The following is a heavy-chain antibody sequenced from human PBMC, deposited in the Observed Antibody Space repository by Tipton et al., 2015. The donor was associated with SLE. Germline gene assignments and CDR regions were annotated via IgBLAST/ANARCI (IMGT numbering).Heavy chain of an antibody. D-gene: IGHD6-13*01. J-gene: IGHJ6*02. CDR3: ARDRAGDYSSSDSRSYCVMDV. CDR2: ISYDGSNE. Sequence: SLRLSCAASGFTFSSYAMHWVRQAPGKGLEWVAVISYDGSNEYYADSVKGRFTISRDNSKNTLYLQMNSLRAEDTAVYYCARDRAGDYSSSDSRSYCVMDVWVQWTADTVSS. CDR1: GFTFSSYA. V-gene: IGHV3-30*04.